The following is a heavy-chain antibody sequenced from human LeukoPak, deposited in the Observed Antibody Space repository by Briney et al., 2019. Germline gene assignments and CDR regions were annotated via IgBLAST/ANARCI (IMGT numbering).Heavy chain of an antibody. CDR3: ARGTNYYYIDV. V-gene: IGHV4-34*01. Sequence: PSETLSLTCAVFGGSFSGYYWSWTRQPPGKGLEWIGEINHSGSTNYNPSLKSRVTISVDTSKNQFSLKLSSVTAADTAVYYCARGTNYYYIDVWGKGTTVTVSS. CDR1: GGSFSGYY. CDR2: INHSGST. J-gene: IGHJ6*03. D-gene: IGHD1-7*01.